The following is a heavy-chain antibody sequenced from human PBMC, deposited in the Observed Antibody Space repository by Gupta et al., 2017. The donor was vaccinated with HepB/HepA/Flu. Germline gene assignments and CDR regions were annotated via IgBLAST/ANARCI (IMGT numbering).Heavy chain of an antibody. V-gene: IGHV3-48*03. CDR1: GFTFSSYE. Sequence: EVQLVESGGGLVQPGGSLRLSCAASGFTFSSYEMNWVRQAPGKGLEWVSYISSSGSTIYYADSVKGRFTISRDNAKNSLYLQMNSLRAEDTAVYYCARDLALPLALVGATLYYYYYGMDVWGQGTTVTVSS. CDR2: ISSSGSTI. J-gene: IGHJ6*02. D-gene: IGHD1-26*01. CDR3: ARDLALPLALVGATLYYYYYGMDV.